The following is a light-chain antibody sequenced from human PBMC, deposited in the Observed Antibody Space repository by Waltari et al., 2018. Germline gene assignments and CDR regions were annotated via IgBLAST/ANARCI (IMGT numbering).Light chain of an antibody. CDR1: NIGTYS. J-gene: IGLJ1*01. CDR2: YDR. CDR3: HVWHPHVDPGV. V-gene: IGLV3-21*04. Sequence: SYVMTQPPSVSVAPGETATITCGGDNIGTYSGHWYQQKAGQAPVLVIFYDRDRPSGIPDRFSGSNSGNTATLTISRVEAGDEARYYCHVWHPHVDPGVFGTGTEVTVL.